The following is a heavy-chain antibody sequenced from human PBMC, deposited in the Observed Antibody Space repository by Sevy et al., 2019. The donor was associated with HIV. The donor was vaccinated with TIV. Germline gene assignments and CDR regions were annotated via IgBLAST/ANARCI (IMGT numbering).Heavy chain of an antibody. CDR1: GLTPSTYG. CDR3: ARDPRIYGDYLSSYFDD. V-gene: IGHV3-33*01. Sequence: GGSLRLSCAASGLTPSTYGIHWVRQAPGKGLEWVAVIGYDGNNKFNADSVKGRFTISRDDSKNTVFLQMVSLRAEDTAVYYCARDPRIYGDYLSSYFDDWGQGTLVTVSS. CDR2: IGYDGNNK. J-gene: IGHJ4*02. D-gene: IGHD4-17*01.